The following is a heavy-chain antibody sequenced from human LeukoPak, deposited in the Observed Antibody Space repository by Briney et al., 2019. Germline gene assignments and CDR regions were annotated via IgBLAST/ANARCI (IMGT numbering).Heavy chain of an antibody. J-gene: IGHJ6*02. CDR2: IYYSGST. CDR3: ARHYYDFWSGYLGRYYYYYGMDV. CDR1: GGSISSSSYY. Sequence: SETLSLTCTVSGGSISSSSYYWGWIRQPPGKGLEWIGSIYYSGSTYYNPSLKSRVTISVDTSKNQFSLKLSSVTAADTAVYYCARHYYDFWSGYLGRYYYYYGMDVWGQGTTVTVSS. V-gene: IGHV4-39*01. D-gene: IGHD3-3*01.